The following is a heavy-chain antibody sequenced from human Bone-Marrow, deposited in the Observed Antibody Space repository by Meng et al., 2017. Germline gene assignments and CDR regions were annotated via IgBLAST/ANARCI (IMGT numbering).Heavy chain of an antibody. CDR3: ARGPTTMAHDFDY. CDR1: VWYFSDYY. V-gene: IGHV4-34*01. CDR2: INHSGST. D-gene: IGHD4-11*01. Sequence: QLRLHTGGAGLLKPSETLSLTCVVAVWYFSDYYWSWIRQPPGKGLEWIGEINHSGSTNYNPSLESRATISVDTSQNNLSLKLSSVTAADSAVYYCARGPTTMAHDFDYWGQGTLVTVSS. J-gene: IGHJ4*02.